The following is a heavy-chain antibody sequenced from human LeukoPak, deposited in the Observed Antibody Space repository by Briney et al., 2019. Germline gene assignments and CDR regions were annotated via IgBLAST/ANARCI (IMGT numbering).Heavy chain of an antibody. V-gene: IGHV4-34*01. CDR3: ARRREYCTSTSCSDVWFDP. J-gene: IGHJ5*02. Sequence: SETLSLTCAVYGWSFSDYYWGWIRPPPGKGLAWIGGINHSGSTNYNPSLKSRVTISVDTSKNQFSLKLSSVTAADTAVYYCARRREYCTSTSCSDVWFDPWGQGTLVTVSS. D-gene: IGHD2-2*01. CDR2: INHSGST. CDR1: GWSFSDYY.